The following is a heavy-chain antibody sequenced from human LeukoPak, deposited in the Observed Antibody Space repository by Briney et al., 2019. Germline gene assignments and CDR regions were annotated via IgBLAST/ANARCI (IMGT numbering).Heavy chain of an antibody. J-gene: IGHJ4*02. Sequence: PGGSLRLSCAASGFIFSTYAMHWVRQAPGKGLEWVTVISYDGSNKYYADSVKGRFTVSRDTSKNTLYLQMNSLRAEDTAVYYCARHPNSNWDYWGQGTLVTVSS. CDR2: ISYDGSNK. V-gene: IGHV3-30-3*01. CDR1: GFIFSTYA. D-gene: IGHD6-13*01. CDR3: ARHPNSNWDY.